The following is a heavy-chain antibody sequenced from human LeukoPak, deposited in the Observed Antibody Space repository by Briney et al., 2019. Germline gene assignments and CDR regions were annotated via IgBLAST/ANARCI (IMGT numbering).Heavy chain of an antibody. CDR2: INHSGST. Sequence: SETLSLTCAVYGGSFSGYYWSWIRQPPGKGLGWIGEINHSGSTNYNPSLKSRGTISVDTSKNQFSLKLSSLTAADTAVYYCARQRNYYGSSAFDIWGQGTMVTVSS. V-gene: IGHV4-34*01. CDR1: GGSFSGYY. CDR3: ARQRNYYGSSAFDI. D-gene: IGHD3-10*01. J-gene: IGHJ3*02.